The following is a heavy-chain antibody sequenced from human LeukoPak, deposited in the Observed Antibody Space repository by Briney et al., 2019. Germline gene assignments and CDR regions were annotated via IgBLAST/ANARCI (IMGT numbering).Heavy chain of an antibody. V-gene: IGHV1-18*01. Sequence: ASVKVSCKASGYTFTSYGISWVRQAPGQGLEWMGWISAYNGNTNYAQKLQGRVTITRDTSASTAYMELSSLRSEDTAVYYCARKSPASPYSSSWNDAFDIWGQGTMVTVSS. CDR2: ISAYNGNT. CDR3: ARKSPASPYSSSWNDAFDI. J-gene: IGHJ3*02. CDR1: GYTFTSYG. D-gene: IGHD6-13*01.